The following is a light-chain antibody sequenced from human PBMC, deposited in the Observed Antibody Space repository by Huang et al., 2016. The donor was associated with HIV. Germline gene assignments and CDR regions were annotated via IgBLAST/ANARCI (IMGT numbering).Light chain of an antibody. CDR2: GAS. J-gene: IGKJ4*01. CDR3: QESDTWPRLT. V-gene: IGKV3-11*01. CDR1: QSVSHY. Sequence: LVLTQSPASLSLSPGERATLSCRASQSVSHYLAWYQHKPGQPPRLFIYGASRRATDIPTRFNGSGSGTDFTLTISSLETEDSAIYYCQESDTWPRLTLGGGTKVEIK.